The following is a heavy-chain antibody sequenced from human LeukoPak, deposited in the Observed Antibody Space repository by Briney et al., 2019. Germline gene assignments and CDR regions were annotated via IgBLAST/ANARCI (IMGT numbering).Heavy chain of an antibody. CDR1: RVNFNAYG. CDR2: MQSDGHNK. Sequence: PGGSLRLSCTTPRVNFNAYGIHWVRQAPGKGLEWVTFMQSDGHNKYYLDSVKGRFIISRDESKSTVYLQMNSLRTEDTAVYYCARDGGSSGCYELDYWGQGTLVTVSS. V-gene: IGHV3-30*02. CDR3: ARDGGSSGCYELDY. J-gene: IGHJ4*02. D-gene: IGHD6-19*01.